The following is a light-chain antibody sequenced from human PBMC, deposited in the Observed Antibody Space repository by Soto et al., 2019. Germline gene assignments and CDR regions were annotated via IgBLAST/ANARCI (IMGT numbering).Light chain of an antibody. V-gene: IGLV2-14*01. Sequence: QSALTQPASVSGSPGQSITISCTGTSSDVGDYNSVSWYQHHPGKAPKLMIYEVRNRPSGVSIRFSGSKSGNTASLTISGLQAEDEADYYCCSYVASNTFVFGTGTKVTVL. CDR1: SSDVGDYNS. CDR2: EVR. CDR3: CSYVASNTFV. J-gene: IGLJ1*01.